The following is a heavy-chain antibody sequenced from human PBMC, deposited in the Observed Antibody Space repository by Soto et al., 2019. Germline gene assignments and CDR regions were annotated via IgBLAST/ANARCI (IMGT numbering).Heavy chain of an antibody. CDR1: GFTFSSYW. CDR3: AREFMYYYYGMDV. Sequence: GGSLRLSCAASGFTFSSYWMHWVRQAPGKGLVWVSRINSDGSSTSYADSVKGRFTISRDNAKNTLYLQMNSLRAEDTAVYYCAREFMYYYYGMDVWGQGTTVTVS. D-gene: IGHD3-16*01. J-gene: IGHJ6*02. V-gene: IGHV3-74*01. CDR2: INSDGSST.